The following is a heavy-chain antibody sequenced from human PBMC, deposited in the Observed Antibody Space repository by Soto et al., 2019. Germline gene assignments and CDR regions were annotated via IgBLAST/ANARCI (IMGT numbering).Heavy chain of an antibody. V-gene: IGHV4-4*02. J-gene: IGHJ4*02. CDR2: IYHSGNT. D-gene: IGHD3-22*01. CDR1: GASISSSNW. Sequence: QVQLQESGPGLVKPSGTLSLTCAVSGASISSSNWWSWVRQPPGKGLEWIGEIYHSGNTNYSPSLKSRVTISVDKAKNQFSLKLSSVTAADTAVYYCARVLYSSGSGNFDYWGQGTLVTVSS. CDR3: ARVLYSSGSGNFDY.